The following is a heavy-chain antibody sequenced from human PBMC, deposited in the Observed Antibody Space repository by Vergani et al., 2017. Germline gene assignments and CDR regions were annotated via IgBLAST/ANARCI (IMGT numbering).Heavy chain of an antibody. V-gene: IGHV4-61*02. J-gene: IGHJ5*02. CDR1: GGSITSGSFY. CDR3: ARDSWTSELRGVYWFDT. Sequence: QVQLHESGPGLVKPSQTLSLTCTVPGGSITSGSFYWSWIRQPAGKGLGWSGRIHSSGTTNYNPSLKSRVTLSVDTSKNPLSLRMTSVTAADTAVYYCARDSWTSELRGVYWFDTWGQGTLVSVSS. CDR2: IHSSGTT. D-gene: IGHD3-10*01.